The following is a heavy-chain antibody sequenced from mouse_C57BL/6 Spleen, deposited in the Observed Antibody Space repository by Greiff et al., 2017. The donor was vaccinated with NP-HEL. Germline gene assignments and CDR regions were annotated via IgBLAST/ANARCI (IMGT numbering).Heavy chain of an antibody. Sequence: EVKLVESGPVLVKPGASVKMSCKASGYTFTDYYMNWVKQSHGKSLEWIGVINPYNGGTSYNQKFKGKATLTVDKSSSTAYMELNSLTSEDSAVYYCAPDSSGYPAWFAYWGQGTLVTVSA. D-gene: IGHD3-2*02. CDR2: INPYNGGT. CDR3: APDSSGYPAWFAY. V-gene: IGHV1-19*01. CDR1: GYTFTDYY. J-gene: IGHJ3*01.